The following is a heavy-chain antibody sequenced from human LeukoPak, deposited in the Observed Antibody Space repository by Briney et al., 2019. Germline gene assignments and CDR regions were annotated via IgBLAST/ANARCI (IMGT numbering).Heavy chain of an antibody. CDR1: GGSISSSNW. CDR2: IYHSGST. D-gene: IGHD3-10*01. CDR3: ARHYGSGSYYLDY. J-gene: IGHJ4*02. V-gene: IGHV4-4*02. Sequence: SETLSLTCAVSGGSISSSNWWSWVRQPPGKGLEWIGEIYHSGSTNYNPSLKSRVTISVDTSKNQFSLKLSSVTAADTAVYYCARHYGSGSYYLDYWGQGTLVTVSS.